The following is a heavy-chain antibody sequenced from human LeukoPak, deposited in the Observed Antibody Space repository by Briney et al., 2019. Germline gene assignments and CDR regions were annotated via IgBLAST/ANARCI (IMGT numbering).Heavy chain of an antibody. CDR1: GGSFSGYY. CDR3: ARVVRLTTSYYMDV. V-gene: IGHV4-34*01. D-gene: IGHD4-11*01. CDR2: INHSGST. J-gene: IGHJ6*03. Sequence: SETLSLTCAVYGGSFSGYYWRWIRQPPGKGLEWIGEINHSGSTNYNPSLKSRVTISVDTSKNQFSLKLSSVTAADTAVYYCARVVRLTTSYYMDVWGKGTTVTVSS.